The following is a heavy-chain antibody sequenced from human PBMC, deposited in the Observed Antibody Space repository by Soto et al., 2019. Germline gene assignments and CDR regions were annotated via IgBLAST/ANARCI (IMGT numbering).Heavy chain of an antibody. J-gene: IGHJ5*02. CDR2: ISLYSDGT. D-gene: IGHD2-2*01. Sequence: GASVKVSCKTSGYTFSNYGITWVRQAPGQPLEWLGWISLYSDGTNYAQKFQGRVSMTTDTSTTTAYMELRSLRSDNTAVYYCARVVPGAEAWFGPWGQGTLVTVSS. CDR1: GYTFSNYG. CDR3: ARVVPGAEAWFGP. V-gene: IGHV1-18*01.